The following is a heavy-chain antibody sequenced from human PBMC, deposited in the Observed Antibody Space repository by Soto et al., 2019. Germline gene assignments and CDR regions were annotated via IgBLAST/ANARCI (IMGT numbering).Heavy chain of an antibody. CDR2: IGARGRDT. Sequence: GGSLRLSCTASGFTFSDSVMTWVRQAPGKGLEWVSSIGARGRDTFYPDSVKGRFTVSRDNTENTLYLQMNSLRVEDTALYFCAKDREAHNSVWDAFDVWGQGAVVTVSS. V-gene: IGHV3-23*01. CDR3: AKDREAHNSVWDAFDV. J-gene: IGHJ3*01. CDR1: GFTFSDSV. D-gene: IGHD1-20*01.